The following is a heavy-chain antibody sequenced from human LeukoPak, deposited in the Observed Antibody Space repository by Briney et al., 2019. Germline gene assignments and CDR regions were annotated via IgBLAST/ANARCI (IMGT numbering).Heavy chain of an antibody. CDR2: ISGSGGST. V-gene: IGHV3-23*01. D-gene: IGHD6-13*01. Sequence: PGGSLRLSCAASGFTFSSYAMSWVRQAPGKGLEWVSAISGSGGSTYYADSVKGRLTIPRHNSKNTPYLQMNSLRAEDMAVYYCAKDLGSSWYPYYFDYCGQGTLVTVSS. J-gene: IGHJ4*02. CDR3: AKDLGSSWYPYYFDY. CDR1: GFTFSSYA.